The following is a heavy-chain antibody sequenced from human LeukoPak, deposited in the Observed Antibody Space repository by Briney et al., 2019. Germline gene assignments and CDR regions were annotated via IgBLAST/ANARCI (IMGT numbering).Heavy chain of an antibody. V-gene: IGHV3-53*01. D-gene: IGHD6-19*01. J-gene: IGHJ4*02. CDR1: GFTVSTNY. CDR3: ARAGGLRIAVAPIDY. CDR2: IYSGGGT. Sequence: GGSLRLSCAASGFTVSTNYMRWVRQAPGKGLEWVSVIYSGGGTYYADSVKGRFTISRDNSKNTLYLQMNSLRAEDTAVYYCARAGGLRIAVAPIDYWGQGTLVTVSS.